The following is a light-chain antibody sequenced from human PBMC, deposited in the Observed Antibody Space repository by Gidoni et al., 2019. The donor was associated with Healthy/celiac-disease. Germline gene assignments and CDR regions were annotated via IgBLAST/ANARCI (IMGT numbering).Light chain of an antibody. Sequence: EIVFTQSPATLSLSPGEKATLSCRASQSVSSSNLAWYQQKPGQAPRLLIYGASSRATGIPDRFSGSGSGTDFTLTISRLEPEDFAVYYCQQYGSPLTFGGGTKVEIK. CDR2: GAS. V-gene: IGKV3-20*01. J-gene: IGKJ4*01. CDR1: QSVSSSN. CDR3: QQYGSPLT.